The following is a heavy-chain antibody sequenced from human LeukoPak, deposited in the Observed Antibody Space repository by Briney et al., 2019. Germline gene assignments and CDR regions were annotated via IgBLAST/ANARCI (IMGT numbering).Heavy chain of an antibody. CDR3: AKDASGGAGTTPEFDY. V-gene: IGHV3-33*06. J-gene: IGHJ4*02. D-gene: IGHD1-7*01. CDR2: IWYDGSNK. CDR1: GFTFSSYG. Sequence: GGSLRLSCAASGFTFSSYGMHWARQAPGKGLEWVAAIWYDGSNKYYADSVKGRFTISRDNSKNTLYLQMNSLRAEDTAVYYCAKDASGGAGTTPEFDYWGQGTLVTVSS.